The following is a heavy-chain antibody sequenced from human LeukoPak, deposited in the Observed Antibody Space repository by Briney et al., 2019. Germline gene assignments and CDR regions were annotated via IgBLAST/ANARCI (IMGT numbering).Heavy chain of an antibody. J-gene: IGHJ6*02. Sequence: GGSLRLSCAASGFTVSSKYMSWVRQAPGKGLEWVSVIYSGGSTYYADSVKGRFTISRDNSKNTLYLQMNSLRAEDTAVYYCAREMRGAYYYGMDVWGQGTTVTVSS. CDR1: GFTVSSKY. CDR2: IYSGGST. V-gene: IGHV3-66*01. CDR3: AREMRGAYYYGMDV.